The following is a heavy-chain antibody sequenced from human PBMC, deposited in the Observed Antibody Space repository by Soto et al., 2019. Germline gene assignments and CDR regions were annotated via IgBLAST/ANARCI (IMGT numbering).Heavy chain of an antibody. V-gene: IGHV4-59*01. Sequence: QVQLQESGPGLVKPSETLSLTCTVSGGSISSYYWSWIRQPPGKGLEWIGNIYYTGSTNYTPSLTSRVTISVDTSKNPFSLKLSSVTAADTAVYYCASNTPFSSWSHFDPWCQGTLVTVSS. J-gene: IGHJ5*02. D-gene: IGHD6-13*01. CDR1: GGSISSYY. CDR3: ASNTPFSSWSHFDP. CDR2: IYYTGST.